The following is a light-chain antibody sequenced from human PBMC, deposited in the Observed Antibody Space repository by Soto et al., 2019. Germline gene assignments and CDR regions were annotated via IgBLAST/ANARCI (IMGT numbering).Light chain of an antibody. Sequence: ESVLTQSPGTLSLSPGERATLSCRASQSVSSSYLAWYQQKPGQAPRLLIYGASSMATGIPDRFSGSWSGTVFTLTISRPEPEDFAVYYCQTYCSSHSDTFGDKTKQDIK. CDR2: GAS. J-gene: IGKJ2*01. CDR3: QTYCSSHSDT. CDR1: QSVSSSY. V-gene: IGKV3-20*01.